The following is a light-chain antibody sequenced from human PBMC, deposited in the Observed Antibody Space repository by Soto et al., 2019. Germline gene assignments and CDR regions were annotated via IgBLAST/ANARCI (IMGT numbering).Light chain of an antibody. CDR2: HAS. CDR1: QSVSRN. CDR3: QQYNKWPLT. Sequence: EIVMTQSPATLSVSPGERATLSCRASQSVSRNLAWYQQKPGQAPRLLIYHASTRATGIAARFSRSGSGKEFTLTISSQQTEDFAVYYCQQYNKWPLTFGGGTKMEI. V-gene: IGKV3-15*01. J-gene: IGKJ4*01.